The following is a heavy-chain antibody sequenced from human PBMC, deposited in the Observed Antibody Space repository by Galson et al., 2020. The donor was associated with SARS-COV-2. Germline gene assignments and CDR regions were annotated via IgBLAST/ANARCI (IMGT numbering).Heavy chain of an antibody. V-gene: IGHV4-4*02. J-gene: IGHJ6*02. D-gene: IGHD5-18*01. CDR1: GGSISSSNW. CDR3: ARFDTAIAQEFYYGMDV. Sequence: SETLSLTCAVSGGSISSSNWWSWVRQPPGKGLEWIGEIYHSGSTNYNPSLKSLVTISVDKSKNQFSLKLSSVTAADTAVYYCARFDTAIAQEFYYGMDVWGQGTTVTVSS. CDR2: IYHSGST.